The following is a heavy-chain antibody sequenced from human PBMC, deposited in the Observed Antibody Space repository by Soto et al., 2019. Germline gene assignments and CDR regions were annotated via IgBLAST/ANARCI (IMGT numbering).Heavy chain of an antibody. Sequence: PSETLSLTCTVSGGSVSSGTHYWTWIRQPPGKDLEWIGHMYYTGSTKYNPSLKSRVTMSVDTSKNQFSLKLTSVTAADTAVYYCARDGYSYGTRVYGMDVWGQGTTVTVS. V-gene: IGHV4-61*01. CDR3: ARDGYSYGTRVYGMDV. D-gene: IGHD5-18*01. CDR1: GGSVSSGTHY. J-gene: IGHJ6*02. CDR2: MYYTGST.